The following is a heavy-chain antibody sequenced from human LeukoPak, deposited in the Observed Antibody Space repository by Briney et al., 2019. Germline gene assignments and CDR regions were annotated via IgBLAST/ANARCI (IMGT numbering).Heavy chain of an antibody. CDR1: GFTFTNYD. J-gene: IGHJ4*02. CDR3: VRGGSGWYYFDC. CDR2: IGIAGDT. Sequence: GGSLRLSCAASGFTFTNYDMHWVRQVTGKGLEWVSAIGIAGDTYYPGSVRGRFTISRENAKNSLYLQMNSLRDGDTAVYYCVRGGSGWYYFDCWGQGTLVTVSS. D-gene: IGHD6-19*01. V-gene: IGHV3-13*04.